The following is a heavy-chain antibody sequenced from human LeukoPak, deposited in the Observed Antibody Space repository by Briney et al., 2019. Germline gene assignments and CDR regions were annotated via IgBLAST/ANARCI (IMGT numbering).Heavy chain of an antibody. Sequence: GGSLRLSCAASGFTFSSYAMSWVRQAPGKGREWVSSISGSGGSTCYADSVKGRFTISRDNSKNTLYLQMNSLRAEDTAVYYCAKKASWGSKSYYFDYWGQGTLVTVSS. D-gene: IGHD2-2*01. V-gene: IGHV3-23*01. CDR1: GFTFSSYA. CDR2: ISGSGGST. J-gene: IGHJ4*02. CDR3: AKKASWGSKSYYFDY.